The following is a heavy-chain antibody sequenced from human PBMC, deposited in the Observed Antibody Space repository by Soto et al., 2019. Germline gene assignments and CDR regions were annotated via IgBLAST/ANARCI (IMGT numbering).Heavy chain of an antibody. CDR3: AREHSPGDFWKNVMEV. V-gene: IGHV3-30*09. CDR2: ISYDGSNK. CDR1: VFTFNSYA. D-gene: IGHD3-3*01. J-gene: IGHJ6*02. Sequence: GGSLRLSCAASVFTFNSYAMHLVRQSPGKGLEWVAVISYDGSNKYYADSVKGRFAISRDNSKNTVYMQMNSLRAEAPAVHYCAREHSPGDFWKNVMEVWGQGTTVTVPS.